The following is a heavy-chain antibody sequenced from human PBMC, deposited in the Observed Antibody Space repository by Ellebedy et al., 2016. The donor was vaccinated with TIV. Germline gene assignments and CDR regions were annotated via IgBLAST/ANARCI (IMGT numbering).Heavy chain of an antibody. CDR3: ARLMQSRDRSHWYFDL. D-gene: IGHD1-14*01. CDR2: SHFIGNT. V-gene: IGHV4-59*12. CDR1: GGSLNLYY. Sequence: SETLSLTXTVSGGSLNLYYWTWIRQPPGKGLERLGYSHFIGNTKSNPSLESRVTMSVDASTTPLSLNLSSVAAADMAVYFCARLMQSRDRSHWYFDLWGRGTLVTVSS. J-gene: IGHJ2*01.